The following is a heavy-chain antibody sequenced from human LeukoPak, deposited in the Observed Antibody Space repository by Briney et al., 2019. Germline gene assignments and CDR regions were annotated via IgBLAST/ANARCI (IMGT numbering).Heavy chain of an antibody. CDR3: AKDRLTFFYYDTSGYQGDFDN. CDR2: ISDSGSFT. D-gene: IGHD3-22*01. J-gene: IGHJ4*02. CDR1: GFSFKSYA. V-gene: IGHV3-23*01. Sequence: GGSLRLSCAASGFSFKSYAISWVRQAPGKGLEWVSVISDSGSFTFYADSVRGRFTISRDNSKSTVFLYMNNLRAEDTAVYYCAKDRLTFFYYDTSGYQGDFDNWGQGTLVTVSS.